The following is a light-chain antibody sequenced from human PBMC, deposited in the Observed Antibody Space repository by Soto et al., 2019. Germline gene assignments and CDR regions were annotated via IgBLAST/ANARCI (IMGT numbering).Light chain of an antibody. CDR1: ESVSRN. CDR3: QQYNSWPPIT. V-gene: IGKV3-15*01. CDR2: DAS. Sequence: EVVMTQSPATLSVSPGERATLSCRASESVSRNLAWYQQKPGQAPRLLIYDASTRATGIPDRFSGGGSGTEFTLTISRLQSEDFVVYYCQQYNSWPPITFGQGTKVDIK. J-gene: IGKJ1*01.